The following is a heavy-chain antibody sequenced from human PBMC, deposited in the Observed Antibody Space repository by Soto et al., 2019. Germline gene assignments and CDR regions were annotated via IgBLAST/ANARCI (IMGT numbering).Heavy chain of an antibody. J-gene: IGHJ4*02. CDR1: GFTFSSYS. Sequence: GGSLRLSCAASGFTFSSYSMNWVRQAPGKGLEWVSSISSSSSYIYYADSVKGRFTISRDNAKNTLYLQMNSLRDEDTAVYYCAKFGASGSYFQFDYWGPGTLVTVSS. CDR2: ISSSSSYI. V-gene: IGHV3-21*04. CDR3: AKFGASGSYFQFDY. D-gene: IGHD3-10*01.